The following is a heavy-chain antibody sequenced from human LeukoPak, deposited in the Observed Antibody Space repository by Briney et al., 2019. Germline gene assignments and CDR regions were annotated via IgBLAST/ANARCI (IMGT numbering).Heavy chain of an antibody. D-gene: IGHD1-26*01. Sequence: PSETLSLTRTVSGGSISSSSYYWGWIRQPPGKGLEWIGSIYYSGSTYYNPPLKSRVTISVDTSKNQFSLKLSSVTAADTAVYYCASSSITYSGSYWFDYWGQGTLVTVSS. V-gene: IGHV4-39*01. CDR1: GGSISSSSYY. CDR2: IYYSGST. CDR3: ASSSITYSGSYWFDY. J-gene: IGHJ4*02.